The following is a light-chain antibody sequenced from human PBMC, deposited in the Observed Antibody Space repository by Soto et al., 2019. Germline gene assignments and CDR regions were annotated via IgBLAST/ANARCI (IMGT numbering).Light chain of an antibody. J-gene: IGKJ2*01. Sequence: EIVLTQSPGTLSLSPGERATLSCRASQSISSSYLAWYQQKPGQAPRLLMYGASSRATGIPDTFSGSGSGTDFTLTISRLEPEDFAVYYCQQYDSSSYTFGQGTKLEIK. CDR1: QSISSSY. CDR3: QQYDSSSYT. CDR2: GAS. V-gene: IGKV3-20*01.